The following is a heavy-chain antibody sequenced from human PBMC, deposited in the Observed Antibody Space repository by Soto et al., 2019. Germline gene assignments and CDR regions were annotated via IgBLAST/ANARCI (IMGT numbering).Heavy chain of an antibody. J-gene: IGHJ4*02. V-gene: IGHV3-23*01. CDR2: ISGSGGST. Sequence: EVQLLESGGGLVQPGGSLRLSCAASGFTFSNYAVTWVRQAPGKGLEWVSTISGSGGSTYYADSVKGRFTISRDNSKNTLYLQMNSLRAEDTXXXXXXXXXXXXXXXIDYWGQGTLVTVSS. CDR1: GFTFSNYA. CDR3: XXXXXXXXXXIDY.